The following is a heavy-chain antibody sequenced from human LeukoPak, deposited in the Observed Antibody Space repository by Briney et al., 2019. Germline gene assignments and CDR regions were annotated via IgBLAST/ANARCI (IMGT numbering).Heavy chain of an antibody. J-gene: IGHJ3*02. CDR3: ARDGLDDSSGSDAFDI. CDR1: GFTFDDYG. Sequence: GGSLRLSCAASGFTFDDYGMSWVRQAPGKGLEWVSGINWNGGSTGYADSVKGRFTISRDNAKNSLYLQMNSLRAEDTALYYCARDGLDDSSGSDAFDIWGQGTMVTVSS. D-gene: IGHD3-22*01. V-gene: IGHV3-20*04. CDR2: INWNGGST.